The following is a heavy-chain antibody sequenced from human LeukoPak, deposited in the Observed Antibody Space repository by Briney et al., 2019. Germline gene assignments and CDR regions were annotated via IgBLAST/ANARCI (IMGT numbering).Heavy chain of an antibody. V-gene: IGHV1-18*01. Sequence: WASVKVSCKASGYTFTSYGISWVRQATGQGLEWMGWISAYNGNTNYAQKLQGRVTMTTDTSTSTAYMELRSLRSDDTAVYYCARGRAVYYDSSGYYPTDYWGQGTLVTVSS. CDR1: GYTFTSYG. J-gene: IGHJ4*02. CDR2: ISAYNGNT. CDR3: ARGRAVYYDSSGYYPTDY. D-gene: IGHD3-22*01.